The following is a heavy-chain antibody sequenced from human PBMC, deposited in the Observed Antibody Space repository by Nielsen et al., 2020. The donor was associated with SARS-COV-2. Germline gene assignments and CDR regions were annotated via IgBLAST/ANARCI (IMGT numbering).Heavy chain of an antibody. Sequence: GGSLRLSCAASGFTFSSYGMHWVRQAPGKGLEWVAVISYDGSNKYYADSVKGRFTISRDNSKNTLYLQMNSLRAEDTAVYYCAKGGGHDYGNFQHWGQGTLVTVSS. CDR1: GFTFSSYG. CDR2: ISYDGSNK. CDR3: AKGGGHDYGNFQH. V-gene: IGHV3-30*18. D-gene: IGHD4-17*01. J-gene: IGHJ1*01.